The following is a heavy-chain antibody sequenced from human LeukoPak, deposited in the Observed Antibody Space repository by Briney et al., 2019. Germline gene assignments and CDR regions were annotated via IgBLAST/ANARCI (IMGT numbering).Heavy chain of an antibody. Sequence: SETLSLTCAVYGGSFSGYYWSWIRQPPGKGLEWIGEINHSGSTNYNPSLKSRVTISVDTSKNQFSLKLSSVTAADTAVYYCAGEAQGGGVSTYYHKEPFDYWGQGTLVTVSS. CDR2: INHSGST. J-gene: IGHJ4*02. CDR1: GGSFSGYY. V-gene: IGHV4-34*01. D-gene: IGHD3-3*02. CDR3: AGEAQGGGVSTYYHKEPFDY.